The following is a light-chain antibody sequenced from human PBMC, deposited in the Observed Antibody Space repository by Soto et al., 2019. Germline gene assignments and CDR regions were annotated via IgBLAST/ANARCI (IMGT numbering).Light chain of an antibody. V-gene: IGKV1-5*01. CDR1: QTIRRW. CDR3: QHYNSDPWT. CDR2: DAS. J-gene: IGKJ1*01. Sequence: DIEMTQSPSTLSASVGDRVTITCRASQTIRRWLAWYQQRPGKAPMVLIYDASTLESGVPARFSGSGSETQFSLTISSLQPEDSATYYCQHYNSDPWTFGQGTKVEIK.